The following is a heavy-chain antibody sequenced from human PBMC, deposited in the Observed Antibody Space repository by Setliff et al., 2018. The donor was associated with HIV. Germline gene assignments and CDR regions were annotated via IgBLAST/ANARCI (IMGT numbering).Heavy chain of an antibody. D-gene: IGHD3-16*02. CDR1: GLTFDDWG. V-gene: IGHV3-20*04. J-gene: IGHJ4*02. CDR2: IDWSGAGA. CDR3: ARQTFYLSGSYRLYYFGY. Sequence: PGGSLRLSCAASGLTFDDWGMTWVRQAPGKGLEWVSSIDWSGAGATYTDSVKGRFTISRDNAKNSLYLQMNNLRAEDTAFYYCARQTFYLSGSYRLYYFGYWGPGTLVTVSS.